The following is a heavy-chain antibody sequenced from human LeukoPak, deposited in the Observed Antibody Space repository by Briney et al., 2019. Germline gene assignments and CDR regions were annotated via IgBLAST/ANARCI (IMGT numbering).Heavy chain of an antibody. Sequence: GGSLRLSCAASGFTFSSYAMNWVRQAPGKGLEGVSAISGSDGSTYYADSVKGRFTIPRDNSKNTLYLQMNSLRAEDTAVYYCAKSKVVAATMGRFDYWGQGTLVTVSS. CDR3: AKSKVVAATMGRFDY. V-gene: IGHV3-23*01. D-gene: IGHD2-15*01. CDR2: ISGSDGST. J-gene: IGHJ4*02. CDR1: GFTFSSYA.